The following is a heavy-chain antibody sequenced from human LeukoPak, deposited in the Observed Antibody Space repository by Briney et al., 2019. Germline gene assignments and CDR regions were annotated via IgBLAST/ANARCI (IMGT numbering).Heavy chain of an antibody. CDR2: MNPNSGNT. D-gene: IGHD3-3*01. V-gene: IGHV1-8*03. CDR3: ARSAPPYYDFWSGYLEGLPDY. CDR1: GYTFTSYD. J-gene: IGHJ4*02. Sequence: VASVKVSCKASGYTFTSYDINWVRQATGQGREWMGWMNPNSGNTGYAQKFQGRVTITRNTSISTAYRELSSLRSEDTAVYYCARSAPPYYDFWSGYLEGLPDYWGQGTLVTVSS.